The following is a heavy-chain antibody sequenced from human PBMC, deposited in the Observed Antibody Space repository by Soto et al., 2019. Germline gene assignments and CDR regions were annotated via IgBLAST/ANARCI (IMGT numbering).Heavy chain of an antibody. J-gene: IGHJ6*02. CDR2: IVVGSGNT. V-gene: IGHV1-58*01. CDR1: GFTFTSSA. Sequence: ASVKVSCKASGFTFTSSAVQWVRQARGQRLEWIGWIVVGSGNTNYAQKFQERVTITGDMSTSTAYMELSSLRSEDTAVYYCATRSRPLYYYYGMDVWGQGTTVTVSS. CDR3: ATRSRPLYYYYGMDV.